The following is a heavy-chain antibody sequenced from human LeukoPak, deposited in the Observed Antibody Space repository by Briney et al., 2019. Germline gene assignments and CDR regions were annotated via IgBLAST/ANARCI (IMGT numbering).Heavy chain of an antibody. CDR1: GGSFSSGGYS. J-gene: IGHJ4*02. CDR3: AREGGFFDY. Sequence: SETLSLTCAVYGGSFSSGGYSWSWIRQPPGKGLEWIGYIYHSGSTYYNPSLKSRVTISVDRSKNQFSLKLSSVTAADTAVYYCAREGGFFDYWGQGTLVTVSS. CDR2: IYHSGST. V-gene: IGHV4-30-2*01. D-gene: IGHD3-16*01.